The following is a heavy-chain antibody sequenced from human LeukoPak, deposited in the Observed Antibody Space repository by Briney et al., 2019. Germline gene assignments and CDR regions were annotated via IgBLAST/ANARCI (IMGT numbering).Heavy chain of an antibody. V-gene: IGHV3-9*01. D-gene: IGHD3-22*01. Sequence: GRSLRLSCAASGFTFDDYPMHWVRQAPGNGLEWVSGISWNSGSIGYADSVKGRFTISRDNAKNSLYLQMNSLRAEDTAVYYCATYSSLNRREFQFWGQGTLLTVSS. CDR1: GFTFDDYP. J-gene: IGHJ1*01. CDR3: ATYSSLNRREFQF. CDR2: ISWNSGSI.